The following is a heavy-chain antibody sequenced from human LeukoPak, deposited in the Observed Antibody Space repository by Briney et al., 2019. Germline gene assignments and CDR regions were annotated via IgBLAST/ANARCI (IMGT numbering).Heavy chain of an antibody. CDR2: IKSDGSST. V-gene: IGHV3-74*01. J-gene: IGHJ4*02. Sequence: PGGSLRLSCAASGFTFSSYWMHWVRQAPGKGLVWVSRIKSDGSSTSYADSVKGRFTISRDNAKNTLYLQMNSLRAEDTAVYYCAREEVAVAGIHYFDYWGQGTLVTVSS. D-gene: IGHD6-19*01. CDR3: AREEVAVAGIHYFDY. CDR1: GFTFSSYW.